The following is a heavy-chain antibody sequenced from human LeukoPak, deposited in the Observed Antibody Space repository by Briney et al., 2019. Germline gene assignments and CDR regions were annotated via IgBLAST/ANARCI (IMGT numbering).Heavy chain of an antibody. CDR3: ARCRGYSYGSYYYYYGMDV. D-gene: IGHD5-18*01. V-gene: IGHV4-34*01. CDR2: INHSGST. CDR1: GGSFSGYY. J-gene: IGHJ6*02. Sequence: SETLSLTCAVYGGSFSGYYWSWIRQPPGKGLEWIGEINHSGSTNYNPSLKSRVTISVDTSKNQFSLKLSSVTAADTAVYYCARCRGYSYGSYYYYYGMDVWGQGTTVTDSS.